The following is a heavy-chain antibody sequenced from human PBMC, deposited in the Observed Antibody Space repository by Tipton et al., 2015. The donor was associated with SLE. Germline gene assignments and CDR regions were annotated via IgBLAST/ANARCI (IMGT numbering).Heavy chain of an antibody. D-gene: IGHD5-24*01. CDR1: GGSFSGYY. CDR3: ARAGDRRDFDGFDI. V-gene: IGHV4-59*01. CDR2: IYYSGST. Sequence: TLSLTCTVYGGSFSGYYWSWIRQPPGKGLEWIGDIYYSGSTNYNPSLKSRVTISVDTSKNQFSLKLSSVTAADTAVYYCARAGDRRDFDGFDIWGQGTKVTVS. J-gene: IGHJ3*02.